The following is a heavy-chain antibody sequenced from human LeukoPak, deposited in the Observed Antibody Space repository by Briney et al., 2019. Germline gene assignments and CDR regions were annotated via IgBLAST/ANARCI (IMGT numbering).Heavy chain of an antibody. CDR1: GFTFTDYW. Sequence: GGSLRLSCAASGFTFTDYWMTWVRQVPGKGPEWVANINRAGIESYYVDSVKGRFTISRDNAEKSLYLQMDSLRVDDTAVYYCARVEYSSSPCSDYWGQGTLVTVSS. CDR2: INRAGIES. V-gene: IGHV3-7*01. CDR3: ARVEYSSSPCSDY. D-gene: IGHD6-13*01. J-gene: IGHJ4*02.